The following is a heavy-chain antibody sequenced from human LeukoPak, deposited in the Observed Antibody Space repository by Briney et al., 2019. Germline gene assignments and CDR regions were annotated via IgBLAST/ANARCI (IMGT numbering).Heavy chain of an antibody. D-gene: IGHD6-13*01. Sequence: ASVKVSCKASGYTFTGYYMHWVRQAPGQGLEWMGWMNPNSGNTGYAQKFQGRVTMTRNTSISTAYMELSSLRSEDTAVYYCARGPIAAAGNFDYWGQGTLVTVSS. J-gene: IGHJ4*02. V-gene: IGHV1-8*02. CDR1: GYTFTGYY. CDR3: ARGPIAAAGNFDY. CDR2: MNPNSGNT.